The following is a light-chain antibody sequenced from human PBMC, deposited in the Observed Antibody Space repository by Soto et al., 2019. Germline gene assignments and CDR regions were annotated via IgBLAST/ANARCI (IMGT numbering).Light chain of an antibody. CDR3: HQNYRLPRT. Sequence: DIEMTQSPSSLSASVGDRVTITSRASQSISTYLNWYQKKPGKAPKSLIYGASTLQSGVPSRFSGSGSGTDFTLTISSLQPEDSATYFCHQNYRLPRTFRQGTKVEMK. V-gene: IGKV1-39*01. J-gene: IGKJ1*01. CDR2: GAS. CDR1: QSISTY.